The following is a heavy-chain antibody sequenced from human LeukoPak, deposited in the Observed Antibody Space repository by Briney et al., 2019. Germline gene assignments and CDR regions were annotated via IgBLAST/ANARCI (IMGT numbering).Heavy chain of an antibody. CDR1: GFTFDDYT. J-gene: IGHJ6*02. CDR3: AKASNFWPVDTYYYDSSALYGMDV. D-gene: IGHD3-22*01. Sequence: GGSLRLSCAASGFTFDDYTMHWVRQAPGKGLEWVSLISWDGGSAYYADSVKGRFTISRDNSKNSLYLQMNSLRTEDTALYYCAKASNFWPVDTYYYDSSALYGMDVWGQGTTVTVSS. V-gene: IGHV3-43*01. CDR2: ISWDGGSA.